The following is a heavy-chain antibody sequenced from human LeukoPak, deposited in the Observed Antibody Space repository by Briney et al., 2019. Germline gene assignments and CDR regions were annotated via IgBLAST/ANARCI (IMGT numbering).Heavy chain of an antibody. CDR1: GFTFSSYA. V-gene: IGHV3-23*01. CDR2: ISGSGGST. J-gene: IGHJ6*02. Sequence: GGSLRLSCAASGFTFSSYAMSWVRQAPGKGLEWVSAISGSGGSTYYADSVKGRFTISRDNPKNTLYLQMNSLRAEDTAVYYCARDGVTRYYYYGMDVWGQGTTVTVSS. CDR3: ARDGVTRYYYYGMDV. D-gene: IGHD4-17*01.